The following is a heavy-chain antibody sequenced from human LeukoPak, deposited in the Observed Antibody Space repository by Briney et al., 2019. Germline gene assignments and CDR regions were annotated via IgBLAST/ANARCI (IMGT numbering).Heavy chain of an antibody. CDR2: IYHSGST. CDR1: GGSISSGGYS. Sequence: SQTLSLTCAVSGGSISSGGYSWSWIRQPPGKGLEWIGYIYHSGSTYYNPSLKSRVTISVDRSKNQFSLELSSVTAADTAVYYCARDNGYGLDYWGQGTLVTVSS. V-gene: IGHV4-30-2*01. J-gene: IGHJ4*02. D-gene: IGHD3-10*01. CDR3: ARDNGYGLDY.